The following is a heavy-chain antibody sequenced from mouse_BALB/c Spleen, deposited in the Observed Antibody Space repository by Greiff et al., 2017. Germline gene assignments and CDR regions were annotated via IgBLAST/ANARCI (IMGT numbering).Heavy chain of an antibody. Sequence: EVQVVESGGGLVKPGGSLKLSCAASGFTFSSYTMSWVRQTPEKRLEWVATISSGGSYTYYPDSVKGRFTISRDNAKNTLYLQMSSLKSEDTAMYYCTRDGVYDGYYFDDWGQGTTLTVSS. CDR1: GFTFSSYT. D-gene: IGHD2-3*01. V-gene: IGHV5-6-4*01. CDR3: TRDGVYDGYYFDD. CDR2: ISSGGSYT. J-gene: IGHJ2*01.